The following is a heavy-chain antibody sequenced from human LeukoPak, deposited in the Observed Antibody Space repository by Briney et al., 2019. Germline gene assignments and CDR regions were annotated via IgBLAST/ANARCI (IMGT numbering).Heavy chain of an antibody. CDR3: ARAHSSGWYAGDY. CDR2: ISAYNGNT. D-gene: IGHD6-19*01. V-gene: IGHV1-18*01. Sequence: ASVKVSCKASGYTFTSYGISWVRQAPGQGLEWMGWISAYNGNTKYAQKFQGRVTMTTDTSTSTADMELRSLRSDDTAVYFCARAHSSGWYAGDYWGQGTLVTVSS. CDR1: GYTFTSYG. J-gene: IGHJ4*02.